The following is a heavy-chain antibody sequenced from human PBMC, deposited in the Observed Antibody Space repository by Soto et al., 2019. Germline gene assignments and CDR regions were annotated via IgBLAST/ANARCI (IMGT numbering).Heavy chain of an antibody. D-gene: IGHD6-25*01. Sequence: SETLSLTCTVSGGSISSYYWSWIRQPPGKGLEWIGYIYYSGSTNYNPSLKSRVTISVDTSKNQFSLKLSSVTAADTAVYYCPRLYGFSGFDYWGQGTLVTVSS. CDR2: IYYSGST. CDR1: GGSISSYY. V-gene: IGHV4-59*08. CDR3: PRLYGFSGFDY. J-gene: IGHJ4*02.